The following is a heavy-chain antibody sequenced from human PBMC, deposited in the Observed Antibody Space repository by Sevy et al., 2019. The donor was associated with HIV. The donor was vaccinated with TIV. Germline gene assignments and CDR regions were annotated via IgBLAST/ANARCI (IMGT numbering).Heavy chain of an antibody. Sequence: ASVKVSCKASGYTFTSYGISWVRQAPGQGLEWMGWISAYNGNTKYAQKFQGRVTMTTDTSTSTAYMELRSLRSDDTAVYYCARVKSGVCYYYYMDVWGKGTTVTVSS. D-gene: IGHD3-10*01. J-gene: IGHJ6*03. CDR1: GYTFTSYG. CDR3: ARVKSGVCYYYYMDV. CDR2: ISAYNGNT. V-gene: IGHV1-18*01.